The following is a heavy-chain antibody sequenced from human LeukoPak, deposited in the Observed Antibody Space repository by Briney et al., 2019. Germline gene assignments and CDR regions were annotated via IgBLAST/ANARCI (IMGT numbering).Heavy chain of an antibody. J-gene: IGHJ1*01. CDR2: ISSSSSYI. Sequence: GGSLRLSCAASGFTFSNYSMAWVRQAPGKGLEWVSFISSSSSYIYYADSVKGRFTISRDNAKNSLYLQMNSLRTEDTALYYCAHTVSPRYFQFWGQGTLVTVSS. CDR3: AHTVSPRYFQF. V-gene: IGHV3-21*01. D-gene: IGHD4-17*01. CDR1: GFTFSNYS.